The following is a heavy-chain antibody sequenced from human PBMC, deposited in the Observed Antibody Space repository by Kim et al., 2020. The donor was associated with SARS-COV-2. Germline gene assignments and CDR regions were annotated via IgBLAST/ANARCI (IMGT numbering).Heavy chain of an antibody. CDR2: IDPSGGGT. Sequence: ASVKVSCKATGYSFLSYYLHWVRQAPGQGLQWMGRIDPSGGGTHYSQKFQARVSMTRDTATKTVYMELSNLRSEDTAVYYCAREKASTWYFEFWGQGTPV. V-gene: IGHV1-46*01. J-gene: IGHJ4*02. D-gene: IGHD1-1*01. CDR1: GYSFLSYY. CDR3: AREKASTWYFEF.